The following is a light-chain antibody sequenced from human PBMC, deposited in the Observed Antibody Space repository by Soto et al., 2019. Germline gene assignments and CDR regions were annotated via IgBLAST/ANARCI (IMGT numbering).Light chain of an antibody. J-gene: IGKJ4*01. V-gene: IGKV2-28*01. Sequence: DIVMTQSPLSLPVTPGEPASISCRASESLMYDNGYVFLDWYLQKPGQPPQLLIYLGSNRASGGPERFSGSVSGTDFTLKISRVEAEDVGVYYCMQPRQRPRTFGGGTTVAIK. CDR1: ESLMYDNGYVF. CDR2: LGS. CDR3: MQPRQRPRT.